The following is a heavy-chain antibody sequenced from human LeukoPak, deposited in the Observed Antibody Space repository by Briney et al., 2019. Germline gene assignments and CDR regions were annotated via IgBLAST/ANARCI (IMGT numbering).Heavy chain of an antibody. CDR3: AREGPKLGITGQFDY. CDR1: GFTFSSYG. J-gene: IGHJ4*02. CDR2: IWYDGSNK. D-gene: IGHD7-27*01. Sequence: GGSLRLSRAASGFTFSSYGMHWVRQAPGKGLEWVAVIWYDGSNKYYADSVKGRFTISRDNSKNTLYLQMNSLRAEDTAVYYCAREGPKLGITGQFDYWGQGTLVTVSS. V-gene: IGHV3-33*01.